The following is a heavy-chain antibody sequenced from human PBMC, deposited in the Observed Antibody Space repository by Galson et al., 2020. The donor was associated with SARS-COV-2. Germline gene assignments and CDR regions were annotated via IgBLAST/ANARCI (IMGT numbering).Heavy chain of an antibody. Sequence: YRISWVRQMSGKGLEWMGRNDPSDPYTNYSPSFQGHVTISADKSISTAYLQWSSLKASDTALYYCANSYYSDSSGCSWAFDIWGQGTMVTASS. CDR1: YR. CDR3: ANSYYSDSSGCSWAFDI. CDR2: NDPSDPYT. V-gene: IGHV5-10-1*01. J-gene: IGHJ3*02. D-gene: IGHD3-22*01.